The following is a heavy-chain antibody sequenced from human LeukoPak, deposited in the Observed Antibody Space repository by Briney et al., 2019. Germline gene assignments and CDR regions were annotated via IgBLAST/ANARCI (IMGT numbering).Heavy chain of an antibody. J-gene: IGHJ4*02. D-gene: IGHD5-18*01. CDR1: GGTFSSYA. CDR2: IIPIFGTA. V-gene: IGHV1-69*13. Sequence: GASVKVSCKASGGTFSSYAISWVRQAPGQGLEWMGGIIPIFGTANYAQKFQGRVTITADQSTSTAYMELSSLRSDDTALYYCARERRVYSYGSFIGDYWGQGTLVTVSS. CDR3: ARERRVYSYGSFIGDY.